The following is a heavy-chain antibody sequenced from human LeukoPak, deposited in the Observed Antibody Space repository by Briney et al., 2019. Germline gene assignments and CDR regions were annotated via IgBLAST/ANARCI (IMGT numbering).Heavy chain of an antibody. CDR1: GYTLTELS. V-gene: IGHV1-2*06. J-gene: IGHJ4*02. CDR3: AREEDSSGYYPFDY. Sequence: ASVKVSCKVSGYTLTELSMHWVRQATGQGLEWMGRINPNSGGTNYAEKFQGRVTMTRDTSISTAYMELSRLRSDDTAIYYCAREEDSSGYYPFDYWGQGTLATVSS. CDR2: INPNSGGT. D-gene: IGHD3-22*01.